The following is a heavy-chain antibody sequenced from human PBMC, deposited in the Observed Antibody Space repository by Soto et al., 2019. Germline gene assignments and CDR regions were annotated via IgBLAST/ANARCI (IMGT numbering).Heavy chain of an antibody. Sequence: QVQLVQSGAEVKKPGSSVKVSCKASGGTFSSYTNSWVRQAPGQGLEWMGRITPILGIANYAQKFQGRVTITADKSTSPAYRELSSLRSEDTAVYYCARDAAVAGYYYGMDVWGQGTTVTVSS. CDR2: ITPILGIA. D-gene: IGHD6-19*01. CDR1: GGTFSSYT. J-gene: IGHJ6*02. CDR3: ARDAAVAGYYYGMDV. V-gene: IGHV1-69*08.